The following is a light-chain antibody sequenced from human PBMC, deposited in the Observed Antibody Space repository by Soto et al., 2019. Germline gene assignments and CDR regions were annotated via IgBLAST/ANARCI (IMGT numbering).Light chain of an antibody. Sequence: DIVMTQSPDSLAVSLGERATINCKSSQSILYSSNNKNYLAWYQQKPGQPPKLLIYWASTRESGVPDRFSGSGSGTDFTLTISSLQAADLAVYYCQQYYNSPLTFGPGTKVDIK. CDR3: QQYYNSPLT. CDR1: QSILYSSNNKNY. V-gene: IGKV4-1*01. CDR2: WAS. J-gene: IGKJ3*01.